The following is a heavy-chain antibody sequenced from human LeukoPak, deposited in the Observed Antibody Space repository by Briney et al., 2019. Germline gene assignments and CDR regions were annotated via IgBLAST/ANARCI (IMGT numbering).Heavy chain of an antibody. CDR3: ARHRFGWFDP. Sequence: PSETLSLTCTVSGGSISSYFWGWIRQPAGKGLEWIGHIYTSGTTNDNPSLKSRVTMSVDTSKNQSSLRLSSVTAADTAVYYCARHRFGWFDPWGQGTLVTVSS. CDR2: IYTSGTT. CDR1: GGSISSYF. V-gene: IGHV4-4*07. D-gene: IGHD3-10*01. J-gene: IGHJ5*02.